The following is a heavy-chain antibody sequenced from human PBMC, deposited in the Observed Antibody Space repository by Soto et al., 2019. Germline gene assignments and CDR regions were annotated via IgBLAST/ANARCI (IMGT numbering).Heavy chain of an antibody. CDR1: GFIFTNYA. V-gene: IGHV3-23*01. CDR2: IGGRGNSA. D-gene: IGHD5-12*01. Sequence: AGGSLRLSCAASGFIFTNYAMNWVRQAPGKGLEWVSVIGGRGNSAYYADSVQGRFTISRDNSKNTLSLQMSSLTADDTAIYYCVREGRGYFDFWGRGTMVTVSS. CDR3: VREGRGYFDF. J-gene: IGHJ3*01.